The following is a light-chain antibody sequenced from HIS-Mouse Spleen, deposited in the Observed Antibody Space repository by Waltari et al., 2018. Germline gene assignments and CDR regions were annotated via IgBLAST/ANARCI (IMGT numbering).Light chain of an antibody. CDR2: AAS. CDR3: LQDYNYPRT. V-gene: IGKV1-6*01. J-gene: IGKJ1*01. Sequence: AIQMTQSPSSLSASVGDRVTITSRASQGSRNDLGWYQHKPGKAPKLLIYAASSLQSGVPSRFSGSGSGTDFTLTISSLQPEDFATYYCLQDYNYPRTFGQGTKVEIK. CDR1: QGSRND.